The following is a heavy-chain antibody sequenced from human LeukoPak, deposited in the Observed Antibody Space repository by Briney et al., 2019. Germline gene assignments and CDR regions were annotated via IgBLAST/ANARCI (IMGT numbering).Heavy chain of an antibody. V-gene: IGHV4-39*07. CDR1: SGSISTSNYY. CDR2: IFYSGST. Sequence: ASETLSLTCTVSSGSISTSNYYWGWVRQPPGKALEWIGNIFYSGSTYYSPSLKSRVTISLDTSRNQFSLKLNSVTAADTAVYYCAKAVTVDTAIFDWFDPWGQGTLVTVSS. D-gene: IGHD5-18*01. J-gene: IGHJ5*02. CDR3: AKAVTVDTAIFDWFDP.